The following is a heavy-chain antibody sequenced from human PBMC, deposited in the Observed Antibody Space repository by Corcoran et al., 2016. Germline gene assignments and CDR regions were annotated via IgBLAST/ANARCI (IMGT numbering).Heavy chain of an antibody. CDR2: IYYSGST. V-gene: IGHV4-39*07. J-gene: IGHJ6*02. D-gene: IGHD2-15*01. CDR3: AREPAGSSCSGGSCYDRGYYYYGMDV. Sequence: QLQLQESGPGLVKPSETLSLTCTVSGGSISSSSYYWGWIRQPPGKGLEWIGSIYYSGSTYYNPSLKSRVTISVDTSKNQFSLKLSSVTAADTAVYYCAREPAGSSCSGGSCYDRGYYYYGMDVWGQGTTVTVSS. CDR1: GGSISSSSYY.